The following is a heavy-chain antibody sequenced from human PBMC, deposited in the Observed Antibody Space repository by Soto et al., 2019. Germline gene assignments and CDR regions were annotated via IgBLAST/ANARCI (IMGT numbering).Heavy chain of an antibody. CDR3: AKDLYYDSGNYYYVADI. V-gene: IGHV3-21*01. D-gene: IGHD3-10*01. Sequence: GGSLRLSCAVSGFTFNSYSMNWVRQAPGKGLEWVSSISSFSNYMYYTDSVKGRFTISRDNARNSLYLQMNSLRAEDTAVYYCAKDLYYDSGNYYYVADIWGQGTMVTVSS. CDR1: GFTFNSYS. CDR2: ISSFSNYM. J-gene: IGHJ3*02.